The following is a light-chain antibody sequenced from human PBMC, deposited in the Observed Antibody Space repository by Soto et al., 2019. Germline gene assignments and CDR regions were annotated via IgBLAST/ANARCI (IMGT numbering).Light chain of an antibody. V-gene: IGKV3-15*01. CDR3: EQYNNWPFS. Sequence: VLPQSPATPSVSPGKRATLSCRAGQGVTTTFAWYQQKSGQSPRLLICGVSIRATGVPARFSGTGSETDFTLTICGLQSEDSAVYFCEQYNNWPFSFGQGTRLEIK. CDR2: GVS. CDR1: QGVTTT. J-gene: IGKJ5*01.